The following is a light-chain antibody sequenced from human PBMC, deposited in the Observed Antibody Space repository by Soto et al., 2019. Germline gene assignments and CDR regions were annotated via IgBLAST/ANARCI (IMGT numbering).Light chain of an antibody. CDR2: AAA. Sequence: EIVMTQSPATLSVTPGERATLSCRASQTVSNGLAWYQQKPGQAPRLLIYAAATRATGIPARFSGSGSGTEFTLTISSLQSEDFAIYYCQQYNKWPLITFGQGTKVDIK. J-gene: IGKJ1*01. CDR1: QTVSNG. CDR3: QQYNKWPLIT. V-gene: IGKV3-15*01.